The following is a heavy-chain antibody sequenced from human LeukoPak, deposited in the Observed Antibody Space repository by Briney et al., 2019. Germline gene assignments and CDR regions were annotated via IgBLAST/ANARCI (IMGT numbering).Heavy chain of an antibody. J-gene: IGHJ6*03. CDR2: IRYDGSNK. Sequence: PGGSLGLSCAASGFFFSSYGMHWVRQAPGKGLEWVAFIRYDGSNKYYADSVKGRFTVSRDNSKNTLYLQMNSLRAEDTAVYYCARAPGYGNVNYYYYMDVWGKGTTVTISS. CDR3: ARAPGYGNVNYYYYMDV. V-gene: IGHV3-30*02. D-gene: IGHD5-18*01. CDR1: GFFFSSYG.